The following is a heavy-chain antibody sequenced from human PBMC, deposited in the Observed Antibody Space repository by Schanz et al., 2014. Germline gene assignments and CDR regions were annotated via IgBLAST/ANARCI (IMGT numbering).Heavy chain of an antibody. Sequence: DVQVVESGGDLVQPGGSLRLSCAASGFTVDSNYMSWVRQAPGKGLEWVSIIYSGGSTYYADSVKGRFTISRHNSKNTLSRQMTSLRAEDTAVYYCARGSMVRGVIISSAFDYWGQGTLVTVSS. CDR2: IYSGGST. D-gene: IGHD3-10*01. CDR1: GFTVDSNY. J-gene: IGHJ4*02. V-gene: IGHV3-53*04. CDR3: ARGSMVRGVIISSAFDY.